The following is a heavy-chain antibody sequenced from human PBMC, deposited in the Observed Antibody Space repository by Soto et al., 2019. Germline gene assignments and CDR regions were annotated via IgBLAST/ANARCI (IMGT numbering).Heavy chain of an antibody. J-gene: IGHJ6*02. V-gene: IGHV1-18*04. CDR2: ISAYNGNT. CDR3: ARGNVVVPAAPYYYYGMDV. D-gene: IGHD2-2*01. CDR1: GCTFTSYG. Sequence: ASVKVSCKASGCTFTSYGISWVRQAPGQGLEWMGWISAYNGNTNYAQKLQGRVTMTTDTSTSTAYMELRSLRSDDTAVYYCARGNVVVPAAPYYYYGMDVWGQGTTVTVSS.